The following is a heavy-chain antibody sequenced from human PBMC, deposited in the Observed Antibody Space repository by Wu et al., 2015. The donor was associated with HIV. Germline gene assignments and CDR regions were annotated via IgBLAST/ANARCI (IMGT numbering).Heavy chain of an antibody. D-gene: IGHD3-22*01. CDR1: GYTFTNYG. CDR3: ARDSYYDSSGYYYSSYFDY. J-gene: IGHJ4*02. Sequence: QVQLVQSGAEVKKPGASVKVSCKASGYTFTNYGITWVRQAPGQGLEWMGWISANIANTKYAQKFQGRVTMTTDTSTTTAYMELRSLRSDDTAVYYRARDSYYDSSGYYYSSYFDYWGQGTLVTVSS. CDR2: ISANIANT. V-gene: IGHV1-18*01.